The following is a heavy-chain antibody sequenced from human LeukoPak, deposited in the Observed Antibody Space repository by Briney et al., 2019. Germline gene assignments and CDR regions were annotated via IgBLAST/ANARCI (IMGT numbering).Heavy chain of an antibody. J-gene: IGHJ4*02. D-gene: IGHD5-24*01. CDR2: INHSGST. Sequence: SETLSLNCAVYGGSFSGYYWSWIRQPPGQGLEWIGEINHSGSTNYHPFLNSRVTISVDTSKNQFTLKLSAETAADSAVYYCARGQATAFDYWGQGTLVTVSS. CDR1: GGSFSGYY. V-gene: IGHV4-34*01. CDR3: ARGQATAFDY.